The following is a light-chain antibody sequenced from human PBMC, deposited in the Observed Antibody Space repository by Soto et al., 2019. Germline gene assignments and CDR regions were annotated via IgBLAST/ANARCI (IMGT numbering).Light chain of an antibody. CDR3: QQRSNWPLT. CDR2: DAS. Sequence: EIVLTQSPATLSLSPGERATLSCRASQSVSSYLAWYQQKPGQAPRLLIYDASNRATGIPARFSGSGSGTDFTLIIGSLEPEDFAVYYCQQRSNWPLTFGPGTKVDIK. J-gene: IGKJ3*01. CDR1: QSVSSY. V-gene: IGKV3-11*01.